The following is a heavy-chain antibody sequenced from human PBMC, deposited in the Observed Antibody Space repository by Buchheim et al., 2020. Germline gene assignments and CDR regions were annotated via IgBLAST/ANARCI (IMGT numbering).Heavy chain of an antibody. CDR1: GFTFSSYA. CDR2: FSGSGSST. J-gene: IGHJ4*02. D-gene: IGHD3-22*01. V-gene: IGHV3-23*01. Sequence: EVQLLESGGGLVQPGGSLRLSCAASGFTFSSYAMSWVRQAPGKGLEWVSAFSGSGSSTYYADSVKGRFTISRDNSKNTLYLQINSLRAEDTAVYYCAKDGPDYYDSSGYFDYWGQGTL. CDR3: AKDGPDYYDSSGYFDY.